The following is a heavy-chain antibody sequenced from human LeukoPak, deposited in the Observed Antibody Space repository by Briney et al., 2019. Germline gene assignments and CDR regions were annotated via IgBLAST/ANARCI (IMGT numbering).Heavy chain of an antibody. J-gene: IGHJ4*02. D-gene: IGHD3-16*01. CDR3: ARRVPSQVITDYFDY. CDR2: IDSGSRTI. CDR1: GFTFSSFS. Sequence: GGSLRLSCAASGFTFSSFSMNWVRQAPGKGLEWISFIDSGSRTIFYADSVKGRFTISRDNAKNSLFLQMSSLRAEDTAVYYCARRVPSQVITDYFDYWGQGTLVTVSS. V-gene: IGHV3-48*04.